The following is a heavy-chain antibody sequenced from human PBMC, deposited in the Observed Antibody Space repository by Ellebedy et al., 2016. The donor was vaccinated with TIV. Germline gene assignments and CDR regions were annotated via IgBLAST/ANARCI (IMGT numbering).Heavy chain of an antibody. CDR3: ARHFHDSSGYSDDAFDI. CDR2: IYYSGST. D-gene: IGHD3-22*01. V-gene: IGHV4-59*08. J-gene: IGHJ3*02. Sequence: SETLSLTCTVSGGSISNYYWSWIRQPPGKGLEWIGYIYYSGSTNYNPSLKSRVTISVDTSKNQFSLKLSSVTAADTAVYYCARHFHDSSGYSDDAFDIWGQGTMVTVSS. CDR1: GGSISNYY.